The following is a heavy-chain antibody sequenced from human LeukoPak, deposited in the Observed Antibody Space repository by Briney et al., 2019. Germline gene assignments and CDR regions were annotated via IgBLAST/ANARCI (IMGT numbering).Heavy chain of an antibody. Sequence: GGSLRLSRAASGFTFSDYYMSWIRQAPGKGLEWVSYISSSGSTIYYADSVKGRFTISRDNAKNSLYLQMNSLRAEDTAVYYCARVDPPYYYGSGINGWGQGTLVTVSS. CDR2: ISSSGSTI. V-gene: IGHV3-11*01. CDR3: ARVDPPYYYGSGING. CDR1: GFTFSDYY. D-gene: IGHD3-10*01. J-gene: IGHJ4*02.